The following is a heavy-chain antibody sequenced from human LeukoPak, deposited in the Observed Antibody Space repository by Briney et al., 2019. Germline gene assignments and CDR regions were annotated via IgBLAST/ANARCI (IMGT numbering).Heavy chain of an antibody. CDR3: ARVRGSGCLDF. V-gene: IGHV1-2*04. CDR2: INPSSGDT. Sequence: ASVKVSCKASGYSFTGYNMHWVRQAPGQGPEWMGWINPSSGDTNYAQKFQGWVTMTRDTSISTAYMEMSRLRSDDTAVYYCARVRGSGCLDFWGQGTLVTASS. J-gene: IGHJ4*02. CDR1: GYSFTGYN. D-gene: IGHD6-19*01.